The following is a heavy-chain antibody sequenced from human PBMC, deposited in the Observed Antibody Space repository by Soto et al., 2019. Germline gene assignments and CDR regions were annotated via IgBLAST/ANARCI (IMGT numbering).Heavy chain of an antibody. V-gene: IGHV3-53*01. J-gene: IGHJ3*01. CDR3: ASWNEREHAYDV. Sequence: PGGSLRLSCAALGFTVSGKRYVAWVRQAPGKGLEWISALYDVDGTFYADSVKGRFTTSSDSSKTTVYLQMNGLRPDDTAVYYCASWNEREHAYDVWGRGTKVT. CDR1: GFTVSGKRY. D-gene: IGHD1-1*01. CDR2: LYDVDGT.